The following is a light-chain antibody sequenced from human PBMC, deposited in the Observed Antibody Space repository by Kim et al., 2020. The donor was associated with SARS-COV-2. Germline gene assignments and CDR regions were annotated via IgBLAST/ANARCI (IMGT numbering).Light chain of an antibody. CDR2: GAS. J-gene: IGKJ3*01. CDR3: QQYNSYPFT. Sequence: SVGDRVTITCRASQDIRNDLGWYQQNPGRAPKRLIYGASSLQSGVPSRFSGSGSGTDFTLTISSLQPEDFATYYCQQYNSYPFTFGPGTKVDIK. CDR1: QDIRND. V-gene: IGKV1-17*01.